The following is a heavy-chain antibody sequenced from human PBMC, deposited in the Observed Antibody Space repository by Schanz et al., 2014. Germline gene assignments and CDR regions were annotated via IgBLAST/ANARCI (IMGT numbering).Heavy chain of an antibody. CDR1: GYTFSSYG. D-gene: IGHD1-26*01. V-gene: IGHV1-18*04. CDR2: ISANNGNT. Sequence: QVQLVQSGAEVKKPGASVKVPCKASGYTFSSYGISWVRQAPGQGLEWMGWISANNGNTNKAQKLQGRVTMTTDTSTSTVYMELRSLRSDDTAVYYCARDRDQWDGNFCDFWGQGTLVTVSS. J-gene: IGHJ4*02. CDR3: ARDRDQWDGNFCDF.